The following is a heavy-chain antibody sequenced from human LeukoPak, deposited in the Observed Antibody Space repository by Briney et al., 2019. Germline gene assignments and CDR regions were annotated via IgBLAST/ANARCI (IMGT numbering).Heavy chain of an antibody. CDR2: ISGSGGST. V-gene: IGHV3-23*01. J-gene: IGHJ4*02. CDR1: GFTFSSYA. CDR3: AKIDYYDSSGPFDY. Sequence: GGSLRLSCAASGFTFSSYAMSWDRQAPGKGLEWVSAISGSGGSTYYADSVKGRFTISRDNSKNTLYLQMNSLRAEDTAVYYCAKIDYYDSSGPFDYWGQGTLVTVSS. D-gene: IGHD3-22*01.